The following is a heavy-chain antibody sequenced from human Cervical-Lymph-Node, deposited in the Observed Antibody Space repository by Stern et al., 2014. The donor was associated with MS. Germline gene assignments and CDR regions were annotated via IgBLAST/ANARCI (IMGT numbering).Heavy chain of an antibody. J-gene: IGHJ6*02. V-gene: IGHV5-51*01. Sequence: VQLVESGAEVKKPGESLTISCKGFGYSFNIYWIAWVRQTPGKGLEWMGIIYPDDSDTGYSPSFQGQVTFSVDKSNSTAYLTWSSLKPSDTATYFCARRGMDVWGQGTSVTVSS. CDR3: ARRGMDV. CDR2: IYPDDSDT. CDR1: GYSFNIYW.